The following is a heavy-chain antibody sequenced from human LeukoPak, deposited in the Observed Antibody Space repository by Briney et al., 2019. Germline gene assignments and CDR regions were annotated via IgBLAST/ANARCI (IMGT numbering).Heavy chain of an antibody. CDR1: GFTFSSYA. V-gene: IGHV3-30-3*01. CDR2: ISSDGNTQ. CDR3: VKEAYYGWGSSPTFYFDY. J-gene: IGHJ4*02. D-gene: IGHD3-10*01. Sequence: GGSLRLSCAASGFTFSSYAMHWVRQAPGKGLDWAAVISSDGNTQYYADSVKGRFTISRDNSRNTVFLQMNRLRPEDTAVYYCVKEAYYGWGSSPTFYFDYWGQGTRVTVSS.